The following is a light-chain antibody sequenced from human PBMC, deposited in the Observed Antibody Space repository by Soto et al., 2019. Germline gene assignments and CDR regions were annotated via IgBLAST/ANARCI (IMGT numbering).Light chain of an antibody. V-gene: IGKV3-20*01. CDR2: GAS. Sequence: EIVLTQSPGTLSLSPGERATLSCRASQSVSSSYLAWYQQQPGQAPRLIIYGASSRETGIADRFSGSGAGTDYTLTISRLEPEDFELYYCQQYGSSTRTFGQGTKVDIK. CDR1: QSVSSSY. J-gene: IGKJ1*01. CDR3: QQYGSSTRT.